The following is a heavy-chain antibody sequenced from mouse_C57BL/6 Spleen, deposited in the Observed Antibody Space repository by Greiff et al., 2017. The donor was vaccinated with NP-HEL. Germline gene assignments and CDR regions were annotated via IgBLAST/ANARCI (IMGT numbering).Heavy chain of an antibody. V-gene: IGHV1-80*01. J-gene: IGHJ4*01. CDR3: AREGLLGAMDY. CDR1: GYAFSSYW. D-gene: IGHD2-3*01. Sequence: VKLMESGAELVKPGASVKISCKASGYAFSSYWMNWVKQRPGKGLEWIGQIYPGDGDTNYNGKFKGKATLTADKSSSTAYMQLSSLTSEDSAVYFCAREGLLGAMDYWGQGTSVTVSS. CDR2: IYPGDGDT.